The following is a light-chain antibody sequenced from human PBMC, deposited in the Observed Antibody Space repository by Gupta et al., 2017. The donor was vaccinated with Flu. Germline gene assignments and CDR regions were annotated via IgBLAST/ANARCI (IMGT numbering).Light chain of an antibody. V-gene: IGKV3-11*01. CDR1: QSINNY. CDR2: DAS. CDR3: QQRRNLPLIT. Sequence: EIVLTQSPATLSLSPGDRATLSCRASQSINNYLAWYQQKLGQAPRLLIYDASNRATGIPARFSGSGSGTDFTLTISSLEPEDFAFYYCQQRRNLPLITFGQGTRLEIK. J-gene: IGKJ5*01.